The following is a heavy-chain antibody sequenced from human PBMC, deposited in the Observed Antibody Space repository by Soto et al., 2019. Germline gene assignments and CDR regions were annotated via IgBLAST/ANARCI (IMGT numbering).Heavy chain of an antibody. CDR1: GLTFSSYA. D-gene: IGHD3-10*01. CDR3: AKVFKAGELIPIYYYYYGMDV. CDR2: ISGSGGST. V-gene: IGHV3-23*01. Sequence: GGSLRLSCAASGLTFSSYAMSWVRQAPGKGLEWVSAISGSGGSTYYADSVKGRFTISRDNSKNTLYLQMNSLRAEDTAVYYCAKVFKAGELIPIYYYYYGMDVWGQGTTVTVSS. J-gene: IGHJ6*02.